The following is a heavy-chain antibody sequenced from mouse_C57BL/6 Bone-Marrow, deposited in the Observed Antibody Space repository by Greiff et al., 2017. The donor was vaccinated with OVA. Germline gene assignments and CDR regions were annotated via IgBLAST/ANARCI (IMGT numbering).Heavy chain of an antibody. D-gene: IGHD1-1*01. CDR2: ISYSGST. CDR3: ARTPLRIWYFDV. V-gene: IGHV3-1*01. J-gene: IGHJ1*03. CDR1: GYSITSGYD. Sequence: EVNLVESGPGMVKPSQSLSLTCTVTGYSITSGYDWHWIRHFPGNKLEWMGYISYSGSTNYNPSLKSRISITHDTSKNHFFLKLNSVTTEDTATYYCARTPLRIWYFDVWGTGTTVTVSS.